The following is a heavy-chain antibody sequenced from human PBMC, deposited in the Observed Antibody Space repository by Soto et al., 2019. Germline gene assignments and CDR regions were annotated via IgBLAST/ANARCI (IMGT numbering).Heavy chain of an antibody. Sequence: QVQLVQSGAEVKKSGASVKVSCKTSGYTLTSYDINWVRQATGQGLEWMGWMNPNSGNTGYAQKFQGRVTMTRNTSISTVYMDLSSLRSEDTAVYYCARERSGSYDYWGQGTLVTVSS. CDR1: GYTLTSYD. V-gene: IGHV1-8*01. J-gene: IGHJ4*02. CDR3: ARERSGSYDY. CDR2: MNPNSGNT. D-gene: IGHD1-26*01.